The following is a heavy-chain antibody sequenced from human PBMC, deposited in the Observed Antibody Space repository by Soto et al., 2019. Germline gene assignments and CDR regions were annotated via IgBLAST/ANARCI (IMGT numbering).Heavy chain of an antibody. D-gene: IGHD2-21*02. Sequence: ASVKVSCKASGYTFTAYGFNWVRQAPGQGLEWMGWISVYTGNTNYAQNLQGRVTMTTDTSTRTAYMELRGLRSDDTAVYYCARVRAYCGGDCYRLDYWGQGTPVTVSS. CDR3: ARVRAYCGGDCYRLDY. V-gene: IGHV1-18*01. J-gene: IGHJ4*02. CDR1: GYTFTAYG. CDR2: ISVYTGNT.